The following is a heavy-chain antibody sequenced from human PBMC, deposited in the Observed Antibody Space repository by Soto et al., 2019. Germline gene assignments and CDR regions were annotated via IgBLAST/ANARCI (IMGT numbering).Heavy chain of an antibody. CDR1: GFTFSSYG. V-gene: IGHV3-33*01. CDR3: ARGWIMSSGPES. Sequence: QVQLVESGGGVVQPGRSLRLSCVASGFTFSSYGMHWVRQAPGKGLEWVALIWYDEGTEYYADSVQGRFTISRDNSKNTLYLETDSLRFEDRSVYSCARGWIMSSGPESWGLGTLVAVSS. CDR2: IWYDEGTE. D-gene: IGHD2-2*03. J-gene: IGHJ5*02.